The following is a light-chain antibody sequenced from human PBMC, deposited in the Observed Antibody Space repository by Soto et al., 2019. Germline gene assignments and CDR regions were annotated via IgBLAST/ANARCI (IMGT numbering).Light chain of an antibody. J-gene: IGLJ1*01. CDR3: CSYAGSYSYV. Sequence: QSVLTQPRSVSGSPGQSVTISCTGTTNDVGNYNYVSWYQQHPSKAPKLMIYDVTKRPSGVPDRFSGSKSGNMASLTISGLQAEDEADYYCCSYAGSYSYVFGTGTKLTVL. CDR2: DVT. V-gene: IGLV2-11*01. CDR1: TNDVGNYNY.